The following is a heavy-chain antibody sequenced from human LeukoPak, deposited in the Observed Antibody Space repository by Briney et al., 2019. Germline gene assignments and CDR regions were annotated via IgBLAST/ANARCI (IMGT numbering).Heavy chain of an antibody. CDR3: ARRISVTYYYDSSGYYYFDY. D-gene: IGHD3-22*01. CDR2: IYPGDSDT. V-gene: IGHV5-51*01. J-gene: IGHJ4*02. Sequence: GESLKISCKGSGYSFTSYWIGWVRQMPGKGLEWMGIIYPGDSDTRYSPSFQGQVTISADKSTSTAHLQWSSLKASDTAMYYCARRISVTYYYDSSGYYYFDYWGQGTLVTVSS. CDR1: GYSFTSYW.